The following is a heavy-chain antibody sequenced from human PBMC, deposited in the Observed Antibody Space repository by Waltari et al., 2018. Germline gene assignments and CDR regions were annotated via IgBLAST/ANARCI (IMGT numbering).Heavy chain of an antibody. CDR2: ISPRSGGT. D-gene: IGHD1-7*01. V-gene: IGHV1-2*02. CDR1: GNTFPDYY. CDR3: ARDNWNYGNTFDF. J-gene: IGHJ4*02. Sequence: QVQLVQSGAEVKKPGASVKVSCKASGNTFPDYYIHWVRQAPGHGLEWMGWISPRSGGTKYAQKFQGRVTMTRDTSISTAYMELTSLRSDDTAVYYCARDNWNYGNTFDFWGQGTLVTVSS.